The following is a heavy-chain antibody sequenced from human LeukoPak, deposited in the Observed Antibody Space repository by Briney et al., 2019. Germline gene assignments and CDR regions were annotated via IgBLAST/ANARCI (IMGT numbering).Heavy chain of an antibody. CDR3: ATVVYYYDSSGYYR. V-gene: IGHV1-24*01. D-gene: IGHD3-22*01. J-gene: IGHJ5*02. CDR1: GYTLTELS. Sequence: ASVKVSCKVSGYTLTELSMHWVRQAPGKGLEWMGGFDPEDGETIYAQKFQGRVTMTEDTSTDTAYMELSSLRSEDTAVYYCATVVYYYDSSGYYRWGQGTLVTVSS. CDR2: FDPEDGET.